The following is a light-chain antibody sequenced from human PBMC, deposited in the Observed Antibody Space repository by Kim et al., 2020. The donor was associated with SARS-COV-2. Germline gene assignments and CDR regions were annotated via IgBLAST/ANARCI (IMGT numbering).Light chain of an antibody. CDR1: SSNIGSNH. J-gene: IGLJ3*02. CDR2: DNN. V-gene: IGLV1-47*01. CDR3: AAWDHSLTGVV. Sequence: GQKITISCSGSSSNIGSNHAYWYQQLPGAAPKILIFDNNQRPSGVPDRFSGSKSGTSASLAISEVRSEDEANYYCAAWDHSLTGVVFGGGTQLTVL.